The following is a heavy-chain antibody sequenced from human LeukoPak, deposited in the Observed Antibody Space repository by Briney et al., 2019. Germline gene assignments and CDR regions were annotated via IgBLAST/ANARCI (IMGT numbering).Heavy chain of an antibody. CDR2: INQDGSEK. V-gene: IGHV3-7*01. Sequence: GGSLRLSCAASQFTFSSYWMSWVRQAPGKGLEWVANINQDGSEKYYVDSVKGRFTISRDNAKDSLYLQMNSLRAEDTAVYYCARDKSVYYDTSGSRFDYWGQGTLVTVSS. J-gene: IGHJ4*02. CDR1: QFTFSSYW. D-gene: IGHD3-22*01. CDR3: ARDKSVYYDTSGSRFDY.